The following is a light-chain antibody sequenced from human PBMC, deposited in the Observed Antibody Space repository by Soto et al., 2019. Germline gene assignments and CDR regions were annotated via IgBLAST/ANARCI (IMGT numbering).Light chain of an antibody. J-gene: IGLJ2*01. V-gene: IGLV1-40*01. Sequence: QSVLTQPPSVSGAPGQRVTISCTGSSSNIGAGYDVHWYQQLPGTAPKLLIYGNSNRPSGVPDRFSGSKSGTSASLAITGLQAEDAADYYCQSYDSSLSGWVFGGGTKSPS. CDR2: GNS. CDR1: SSNIGAGYD. CDR3: QSYDSSLSGWV.